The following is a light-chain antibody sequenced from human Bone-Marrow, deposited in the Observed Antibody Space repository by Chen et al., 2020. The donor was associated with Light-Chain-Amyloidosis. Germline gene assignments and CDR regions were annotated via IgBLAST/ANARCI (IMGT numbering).Light chain of an antibody. CDR3: QQYYATLPS. Sequence: DIVMTQSPDSLAVSLGERATINCKSRQSVLYSSNNKNYLAWYQQKPGQPPKRLISWASTRESGVPDRFSGSGSETDFTLTISSLQAEDVAVYYCQQYYATLPSFGGGTKVEIK. V-gene: IGKV4-1*01. CDR1: QSVLYSSNNKNY. J-gene: IGKJ4*01. CDR2: WAS.